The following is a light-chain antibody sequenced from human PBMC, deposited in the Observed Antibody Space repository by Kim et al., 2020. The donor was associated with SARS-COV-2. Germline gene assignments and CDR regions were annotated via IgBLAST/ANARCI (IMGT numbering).Light chain of an antibody. V-gene: IGLV6-57*04. Sequence: NFMLTQPHSVSSSPFTPVTISCTRSSGSIASYYVQWYQQRPGSAPTTVIYNNNQRPSGVPDRFSGSIDSSSNSASLTISGLKTEDEADYYCQSCDTTSWVYGGGTELTVL. CDR2: NNN. CDR1: SGSIASYY. CDR3: QSCDTTSWV. J-gene: IGLJ3*02.